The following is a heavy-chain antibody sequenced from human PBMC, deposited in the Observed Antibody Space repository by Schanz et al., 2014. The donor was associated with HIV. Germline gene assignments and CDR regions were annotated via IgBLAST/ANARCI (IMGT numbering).Heavy chain of an antibody. CDR2: ISPSSSTT. J-gene: IGHJ6*02. D-gene: IGHD5-12*01. CDR1: GFTFSNYA. V-gene: IGHV3-23*01. CDR3: ARGSGFLDYYYYGMDV. Sequence: EVQLLESGGGLVQPGGSLRLSCAASGFTFSNYAMGWVRQAPGKGLEWVSTISPSSSTTSYADSVKGRFIISRDNAKNSLFLQMNSLRADDTAVYYCARGSGFLDYYYYGMDVWGQGTTVTVSS.